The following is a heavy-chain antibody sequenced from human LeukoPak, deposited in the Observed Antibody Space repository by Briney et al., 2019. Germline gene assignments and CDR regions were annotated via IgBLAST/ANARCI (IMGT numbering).Heavy chain of an antibody. CDR3: ARSSGWTHFDY. CDR1: DYSINSGYY. CDR2: IYHSGST. Sequence: SETLSLTCTVSDYSINSGYYWDWIRQPPGKGLEWIGSIYHSGSTYYNPSLKSRVTISVDTSKNQFSLKLSSVTAADTAVYYCARSSGWTHFDYWGQGTLVTVSS. J-gene: IGHJ4*02. V-gene: IGHV4-38-2*02. D-gene: IGHD6-19*01.